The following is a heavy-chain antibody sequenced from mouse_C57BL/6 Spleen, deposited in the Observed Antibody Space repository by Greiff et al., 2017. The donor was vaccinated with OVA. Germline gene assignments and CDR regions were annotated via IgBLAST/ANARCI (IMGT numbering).Heavy chain of an antibody. V-gene: IGHV1-52*01. D-gene: IGHD1-1*01. CDR3: ALYYYSSSYYFDY. Sequence: VQLQQPGAELVRPGSSVKLSCKASGYTFTSYWMHWVKQRPIQGLEWIGNIDPSDSETHYNQKFKDKATLTVDKSSSTAYMQLSSLTSEDSAVYYCALYYYSSSYYFDYWGQGTTLTVSS. CDR1: GYTFTSYW. CDR2: IDPSDSET. J-gene: IGHJ2*01.